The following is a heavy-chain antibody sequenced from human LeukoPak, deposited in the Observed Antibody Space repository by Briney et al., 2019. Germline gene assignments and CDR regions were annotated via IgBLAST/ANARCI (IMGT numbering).Heavy chain of an antibody. CDR1: GGSISTGRYY. Sequence: SETLSLTCTVSGGSISTGRYYWSWIRQHPGRGLEWIGYVYYSGSTYYSPSLKSRVTISVDTSKNQYSLKLSAVTAADTAGYYCAREGGGDPAGAARYFDYWGQGTLVTVSS. CDR2: VYYSGST. V-gene: IGHV4-31*03. D-gene: IGHD2-21*02. J-gene: IGHJ4*02. CDR3: AREGGGDPAGAARYFDY.